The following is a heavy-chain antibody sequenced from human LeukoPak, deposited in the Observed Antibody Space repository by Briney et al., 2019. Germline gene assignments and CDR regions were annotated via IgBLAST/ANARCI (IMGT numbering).Heavy chain of an antibody. V-gene: IGHV3-23*01. J-gene: IGHJ4*02. D-gene: IGHD1-26*01. Sequence: EGSLRLSCAPSGFTFSSYAMSWVRQAPGKGLEWVSGISSRGSGIYYADSVKGRFTISRDNSKNTLNLQMNSLRVEDTAVYYCAKKGLVGTTDLRAFDYWGQGALVTVSS. CDR3: AKKGLVGTTDLRAFDY. CDR1: GFTFSSYA. CDR2: ISSRGSGI.